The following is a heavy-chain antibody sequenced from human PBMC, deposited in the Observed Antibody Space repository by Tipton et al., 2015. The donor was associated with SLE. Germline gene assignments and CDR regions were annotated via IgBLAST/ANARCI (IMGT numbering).Heavy chain of an antibody. CDR3: ARGYYGSGSSGY. CDR2: INHSGST. J-gene: IGHJ4*02. CDR1: GGSFSGYY. Sequence: TLSLTCAVYGGSFSGYYWSWIRQPPGKGLEWIGEINHSGSTNYNPSLKSRVTISVDTSKNQFSLKLSSVTAADTAVYYCARGYYGSGSSGYWGKGTLVTVSS. V-gene: IGHV4-34*01. D-gene: IGHD3-10*01.